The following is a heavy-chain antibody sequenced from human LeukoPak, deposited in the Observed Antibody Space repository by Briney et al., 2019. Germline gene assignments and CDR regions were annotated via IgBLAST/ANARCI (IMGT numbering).Heavy chain of an antibody. CDR1: GFTFSSSA. Sequence: PGGSLRLSCAASGFTFSSSAMSWVRQAPGKGLEWVSAISGSGGSTYYADSVKGRFTISRDNSKNTLYLQMNSLRAEDTAVYYCAKGSSSWYESLDYYYGMDVWGQGTTVTVSS. J-gene: IGHJ6*02. CDR3: AKGSSSWYESLDYYYGMDV. V-gene: IGHV3-23*01. D-gene: IGHD6-13*01. CDR2: ISGSGGST.